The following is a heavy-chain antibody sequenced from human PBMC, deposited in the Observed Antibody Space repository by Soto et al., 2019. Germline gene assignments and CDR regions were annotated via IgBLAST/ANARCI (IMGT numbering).Heavy chain of an antibody. D-gene: IGHD4-4*01. V-gene: IGHV3-23*01. CDR1: GFPFSTYP. J-gene: IGHJ6*02. CDR3: LKLPVTTASYYYFGMDV. Sequence: EVELMESGGGLVQPGGSLRLSCAASGFPFSTYPMNWVRQVPGKGLEWVSGISGSGISTFYADSVKGRFTISRDNSKNTLYLQMNRLRAEDTALYYCLKLPVTTASYYYFGMDVWGQGTKVTGSS. CDR2: ISGSGIST.